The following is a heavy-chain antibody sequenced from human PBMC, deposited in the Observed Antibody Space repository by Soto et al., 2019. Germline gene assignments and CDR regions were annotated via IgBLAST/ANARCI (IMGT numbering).Heavy chain of an antibody. CDR2: INHSGST. V-gene: IGHV4-34*01. CDR1: GGSFSGYY. CDR3: ARGFDWYFDL. J-gene: IGHJ2*01. Sequence: QVQLQQWGAGLLKPSETLSLTCAVYGGSFSGYYWSWIRQPPGKGLEWIGEINHSGSTNYNPSLKSRVTISVDTSKNQFSLKLSSVTAADTAVYYGARGFDWYFDLWGRGTLVTVSS.